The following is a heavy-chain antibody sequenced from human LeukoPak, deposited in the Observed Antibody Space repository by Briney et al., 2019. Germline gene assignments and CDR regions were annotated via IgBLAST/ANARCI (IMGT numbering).Heavy chain of an antibody. D-gene: IGHD6-13*01. V-gene: IGHV4-39*01. CDR2: IYYSGST. CDR3: ASLGIAAAPYSVYCYGMDV. Sequence: SETLSLTCTVSGGSISSSSYYWGWIRQPPGKGLDWIGSIYYSGSTYYNPSLKSRVTISVDTSKNQFSLKLSSVTAADTAVYYCASLGIAAAPYSVYCYGMDVWGQGTTVTVSS. J-gene: IGHJ6*02. CDR1: GGSISSSSYY.